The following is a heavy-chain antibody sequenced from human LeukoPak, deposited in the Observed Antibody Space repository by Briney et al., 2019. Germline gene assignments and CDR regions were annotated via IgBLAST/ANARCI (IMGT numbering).Heavy chain of an antibody. CDR1: GFTFSSYW. D-gene: IGHD5-12*01. CDR2: IKQDGSEK. J-gene: IGHJ6*03. V-gene: IGHV3-7*01. CDR3: AKGGGYEAQYYYYYLDV. Sequence: GGSLRLSCAASGFTFSSYWMSWVRQAPGKGLEWVANIKQDGSEKYYVDSVKGRFTISRDNSKNTLYLQMKSLRAEDTAVYYCAKGGGYEAQYYYYYLDVWGKGTTVTISS.